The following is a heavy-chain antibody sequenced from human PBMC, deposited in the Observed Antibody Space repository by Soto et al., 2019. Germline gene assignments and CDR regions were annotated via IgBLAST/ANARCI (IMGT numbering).Heavy chain of an antibody. CDR1: GFTFSSYW. D-gene: IGHD3-10*01. CDR3: ARDKSITMVPDY. Sequence: PGGSLRLSCAASGFTFSSYWMHWVRQAPGKGLVWVSHINTDGSSTNNADSVKGRFTISRDNAKNTLYLQMNSLRAEDTAVHYCARDKSITMVPDYWGLGTLVTVSS. J-gene: IGHJ4*02. CDR2: INTDGSST. V-gene: IGHV3-74*01.